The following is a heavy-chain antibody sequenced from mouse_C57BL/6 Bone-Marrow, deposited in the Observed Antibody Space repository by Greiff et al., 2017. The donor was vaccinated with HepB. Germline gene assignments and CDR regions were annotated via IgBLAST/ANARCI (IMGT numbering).Heavy chain of an antibody. CDR3: ARGRRDYGSSYWYFDV. D-gene: IGHD1-1*01. CDR1: GFTFSSYA. J-gene: IGHJ1*03. V-gene: IGHV5-4*01. CDR2: ISDGGSYT. Sequence: DVQLVESGGGLVKPGGSLKLSCAASGFTFSSYAMSWVRQTPEKRLEWVATISDGGSYTYYPDNVKGRFTISRDNAKNNLYLQMSHLKSEDTAMYYCARGRRDYGSSYWYFDVWGTGTTVTVSS.